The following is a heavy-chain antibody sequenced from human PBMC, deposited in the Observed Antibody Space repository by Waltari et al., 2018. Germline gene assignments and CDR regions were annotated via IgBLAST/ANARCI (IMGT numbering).Heavy chain of an antibody. V-gene: IGHV4-59*11. Sequence: QVQLQESGPGLVTPSETLSLTCTVSGGSIISPYWSWIRQPPGKGLEWIGYIDYSGSTNYNPSLKIGVTISVDTSRNQFSLKLSSVTAADRAVYYCARSLVREYYFDYWGQVTLVTVSS. D-gene: IGHD3-10*01. CDR1: GGSIISPY. CDR2: IDYSGST. J-gene: IGHJ4*02. CDR3: ARSLVREYYFDY.